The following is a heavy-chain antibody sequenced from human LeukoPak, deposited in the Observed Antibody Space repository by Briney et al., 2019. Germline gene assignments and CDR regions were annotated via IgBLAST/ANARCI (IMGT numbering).Heavy chain of an antibody. Sequence: GGSLRLSCAASGFTFSSYAMSWVRQAPGKGLEWVSAISGSGGSTYYADSVKGRFTISRDNSKNTLYLQMNSLRAEDTAVYYCAKVGFSSGWCEADYWGQGTLVTVSS. V-gene: IGHV3-23*01. CDR3: AKVGFSSGWCEADY. J-gene: IGHJ4*02. D-gene: IGHD6-19*01. CDR2: ISGSGGST. CDR1: GFTFSSYA.